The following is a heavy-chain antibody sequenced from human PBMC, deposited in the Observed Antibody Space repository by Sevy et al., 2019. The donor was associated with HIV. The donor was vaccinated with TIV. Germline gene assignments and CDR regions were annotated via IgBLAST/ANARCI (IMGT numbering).Heavy chain of an antibody. J-gene: IGHJ4*02. CDR3: ARVAVSYCTHDCYHRFDY. CDR2: IFNDGTYK. V-gene: IGHV3-30-3*01. D-gene: IGHD2-8*01. CDR1: GFIFSHYA. Sequence: GGSLRLSCAVSGFIFSHYAFHWVRQAPGKGLEWVSLIFNDGTYKFYADSMKGRFTISRDNSKNTMYLQMNSLRGNDTAVYYCARVAVSYCTHDCYHRFDYWGPGALVTVSS.